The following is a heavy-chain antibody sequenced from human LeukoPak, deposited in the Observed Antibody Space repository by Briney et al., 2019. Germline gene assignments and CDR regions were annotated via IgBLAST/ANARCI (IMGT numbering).Heavy chain of an antibody. D-gene: IGHD1-14*01. V-gene: IGHV4-34*01. CDR3: ARGGSTPVYTIDY. Sequence: GSLRLSCAASGFTFSRYEMNWVRQAPGRGLEWLGEIKHSGIYNYNQYLKSRVTISVDNSKNQFSLKLSSVTAADTAVYYCARGGSTPVYTIDYWGQGTLVTVSS. CDR2: IKHSGIY. J-gene: IGHJ4*02. CDR1: GFTFSRYE.